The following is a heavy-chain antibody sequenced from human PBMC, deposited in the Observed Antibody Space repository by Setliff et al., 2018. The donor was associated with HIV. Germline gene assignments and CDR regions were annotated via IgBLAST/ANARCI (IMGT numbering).Heavy chain of an antibody. V-gene: IGHV4-34*01. CDR2: INHSGST. D-gene: IGHD6-19*01. J-gene: IGHJ4*02. CDR1: GGSSSGYY. CDR3: AIRGSSGWYVGGYFDY. Sequence: PSETLSLTCAVYGGSSSGYYWSWIRQPPGKGLEWIGEINHSGSTNYNPSLKSRVTISVDTPKNQFSLKLSSVTAADTAVYYCAIRGSSGWYVGGYFDYWGQGTLVTVSS.